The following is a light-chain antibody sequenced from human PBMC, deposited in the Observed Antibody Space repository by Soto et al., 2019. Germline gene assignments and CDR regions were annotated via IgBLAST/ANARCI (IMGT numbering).Light chain of an antibody. V-gene: IGKV3-15*01. CDR1: QRVSSN. CDR2: GAS. CDR3: QKYNNWPRT. J-gene: IGKJ1*01. Sequence: VVTQSPATLSLSPGERATLSCRVSQRVSSNLAWYQQKPGQAPRLLIYGASTRATGIPDRLSGSGSGTEFTLTISSLQSEDFAVYYCQKYNNWPRTCGQGTKVDIK.